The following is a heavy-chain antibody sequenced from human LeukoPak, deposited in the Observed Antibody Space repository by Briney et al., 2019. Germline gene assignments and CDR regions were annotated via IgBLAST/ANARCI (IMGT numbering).Heavy chain of an antibody. J-gene: IGHJ4*02. D-gene: IGHD1-26*01. CDR1: GFTFSSYG. V-gene: IGHV3-30*03. CDR2: ISYDGSNK. Sequence: PGGSLRLSCAASGFTFSSYGMHWVRQAPGKGLEWVAVISYDGSNKYYADSVKGRFTISRDNSKNTLYLQMNSLRAEDTAVYYCARDSAWELQGSGYFDYWGQGTLVTVSS. CDR3: ARDSAWELQGSGYFDY.